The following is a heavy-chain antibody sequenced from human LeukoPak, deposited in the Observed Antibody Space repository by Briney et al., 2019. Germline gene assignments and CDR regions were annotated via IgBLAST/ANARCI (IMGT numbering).Heavy chain of an antibody. Sequence: GGSLRLSCAASGFPFSDYSMNWFRQAPGKGLEWISYIGIDSGRTKYADSVKGRFTISGDKARNSLCLQMNSLRVEDTAVYFCARDHRYAFDNWGQGTLVTVSS. V-gene: IGHV3-48*01. CDR2: IGIDSGRT. CDR3: ARDHRYAFDN. CDR1: GFPFSDYS. D-gene: IGHD1-1*01. J-gene: IGHJ4*02.